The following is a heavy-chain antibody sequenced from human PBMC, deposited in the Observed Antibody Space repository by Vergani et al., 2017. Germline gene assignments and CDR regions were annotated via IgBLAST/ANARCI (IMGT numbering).Heavy chain of an antibody. J-gene: IGHJ5*02. CDR2: ISAYNGNT. V-gene: IGHV1-18*01. CDR1: GYTFTSYG. CDR3: AGGGHFSGCGIYNGFDL. Sequence: QVQLVQSGAEVKKPGASVKVSCKASGYTFTSYGISWVRQAPGQGLEWMGWISAYNGNTNYAQKLQGRVTMTTDTSTSTAYMELRSLMADDTAVYYCAGGGHFSGCGIYNGFDLWGQGTLVTVSS. D-gene: IGHD5-12*01.